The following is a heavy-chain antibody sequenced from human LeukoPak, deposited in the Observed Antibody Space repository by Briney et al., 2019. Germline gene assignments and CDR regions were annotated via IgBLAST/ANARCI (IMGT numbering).Heavy chain of an antibody. V-gene: IGHV3-21*01. CDR2: ISSSSSYI. CDR3: ARVSSTRRSSGFDY. Sequence: PGGSLRLSCAASGFTFSSYSMNWVRQAPGKGLEWVSSISSSSSYIYYADSVKGRFTISRDNAKNSLYLQMNSLRAEDTAVHYCARVSSTRRSSGFDYWGQGTLVTVSS. J-gene: IGHJ4*02. CDR1: GFTFSSYS. D-gene: IGHD6-13*01.